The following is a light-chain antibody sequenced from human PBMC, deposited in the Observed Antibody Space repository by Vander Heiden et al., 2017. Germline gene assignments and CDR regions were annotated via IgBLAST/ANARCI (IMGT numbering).Light chain of an antibody. CDR2: YVS. J-gene: IGLJ3*02. V-gene: IGLV2-14*01. CDR3: NSYKTTGTPWV. Sequence: QSALTQPASVSGPPGQSITTSCTGTSGDIGDYNDVSWYHQHPAKEPNRIIVYVSYRPSGISSRFSGYKSGNNASLKISGLQAEDEADDYCNSYKTTGTPWVFGGGTTLTVL. CDR1: SGDIGDYND.